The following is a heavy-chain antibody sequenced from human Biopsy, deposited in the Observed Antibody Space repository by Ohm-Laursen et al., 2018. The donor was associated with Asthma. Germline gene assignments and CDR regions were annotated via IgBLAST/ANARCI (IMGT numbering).Heavy chain of an antibody. CDR3: VRATSTWSQSGPHYFDH. Sequence: SVTLSLTCTVSPGSINDCYWNWIRRFPGKGLVWIGYVHSTGSTRFNPSLKSRLTISVGTSVDQVSLKLTSVIAADTAVYYCVRATSTWSQSGPHYFDHWGQGTLVTVSS. V-gene: IGHV4-59*13. CDR1: PGSINDCY. D-gene: IGHD6-13*01. CDR2: VHSTGST. J-gene: IGHJ4*02.